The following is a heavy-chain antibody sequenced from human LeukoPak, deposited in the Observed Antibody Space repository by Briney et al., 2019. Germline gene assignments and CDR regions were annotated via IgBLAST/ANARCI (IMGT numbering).Heavy chain of an antibody. CDR3: ARDTAYGIAVAGMPSFDY. V-gene: IGHV3-30-3*01. D-gene: IGHD6-19*01. Sequence: GRSLRLSCAASGFTFSSYAMHWVRQAPGKGLEWVAVISYDGSNKYYADSVKGRFTISRDNSKNTLYLRMNSLRAEDTAVYYCARDTAYGIAVAGMPSFDYWGQGTLVTVSS. CDR2: ISYDGSNK. J-gene: IGHJ4*02. CDR1: GFTFSSYA.